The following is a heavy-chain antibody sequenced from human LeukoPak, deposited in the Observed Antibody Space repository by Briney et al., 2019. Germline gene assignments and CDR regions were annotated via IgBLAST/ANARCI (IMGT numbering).Heavy chain of an antibody. Sequence: PSQTLSLTCTVSGGSISSGGYYWSWIRQYPGKGLEWIGYIYYSGNTHYNPSLKSRITTSVDTSKNQFSLKLNSVTAADTAVYYCARANCYDSSGYDFDYWGQGTLVTVSS. V-gene: IGHV4-31*03. J-gene: IGHJ4*02. CDR3: ARANCYDSSGYDFDY. D-gene: IGHD3-22*01. CDR2: IYYSGNT. CDR1: GGSISSGGYY.